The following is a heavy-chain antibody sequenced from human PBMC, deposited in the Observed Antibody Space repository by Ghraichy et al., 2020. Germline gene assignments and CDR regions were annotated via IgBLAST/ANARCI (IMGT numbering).Heavy chain of an antibody. CDR2: TYYRSKWYS. CDR3: TRDEVVGAGGSRWFDP. D-gene: IGHD1-26*01. CDR1: GDSVSSNSAA. Sequence: SQTLSLTCSISGDSVSSNSAAWNWIRQSPSRGLEWLGRTYYRSKWYSDYAVSVKSRITINPDTSKNQFSLQLNSVTPEDTAVYFCTRDEVVGAGGSRWFDPWGQGTLVTVSS. V-gene: IGHV6-1*01. J-gene: IGHJ5*02.